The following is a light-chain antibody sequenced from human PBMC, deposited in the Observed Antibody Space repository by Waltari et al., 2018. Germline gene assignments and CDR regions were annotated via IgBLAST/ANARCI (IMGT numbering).Light chain of an antibody. CDR3: QAWDTSAVV. CDR1: NLGEEY. Sequence: SYDLTQPPSVSVSPGRTATFTCPGPNLGEEYVSWYQRKPGQSPVLVLYQDRKRPSGIPERFSGSNSGNTATLTISGTQAMDEADYYCQAWDTSAVVFGGGTKVTVL. V-gene: IGLV3-1*01. CDR2: QDR. J-gene: IGLJ2*01.